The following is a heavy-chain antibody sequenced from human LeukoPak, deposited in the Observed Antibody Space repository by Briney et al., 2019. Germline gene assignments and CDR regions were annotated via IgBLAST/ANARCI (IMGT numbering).Heavy chain of an antibody. D-gene: IGHD3-22*01. Sequence: ASETLSLTCTVSGGSISSYYWSWIRQPPGKGLEWIGYIYYSGSTNYNPSLKSRVTISVDTSKNQFSLKLSSVTAADTAVYYCARDDVPYYYDSSGARPPWFDPWGQGTLVTVSS. V-gene: IGHV4-59*01. CDR2: IYYSGST. J-gene: IGHJ5*02. CDR3: ARDDVPYYYDSSGARPPWFDP. CDR1: GGSISSYY.